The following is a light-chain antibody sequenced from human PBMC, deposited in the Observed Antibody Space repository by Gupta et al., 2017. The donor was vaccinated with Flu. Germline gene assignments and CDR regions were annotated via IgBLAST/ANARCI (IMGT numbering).Light chain of an antibody. CDR3: QAWDTSTVV. CDR1: TMGDKF. J-gene: IGLJ2*01. Sequence: CSGDTMGDKFVCWYQQKPGQSPVLIMYQDGKRPSGIPKRLSGSNSGNTATLTISGTQAQDEAGDYCQAWDTSTVVFGGGTKLTVL. CDR2: QDG. V-gene: IGLV3-1*01.